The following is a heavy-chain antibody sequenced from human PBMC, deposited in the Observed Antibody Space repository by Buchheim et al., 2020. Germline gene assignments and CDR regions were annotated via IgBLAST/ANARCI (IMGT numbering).Heavy chain of an antibody. Sequence: QVQLVQSGAEVKKPGASVKVSCKASGYTFTSHYVHWVRQAPGQGLEWMGMINPSGGSTTYAQKFQDRLTMTSDTSTNTVQLDLSSLRSEDTAVYYCAREGADYGDFDYWGQGTL. CDR3: AREGADYGDFDY. D-gene: IGHD3-16*01. CDR2: INPSGGST. J-gene: IGHJ4*02. CDR1: GYTFTSHY. V-gene: IGHV1-46*01.